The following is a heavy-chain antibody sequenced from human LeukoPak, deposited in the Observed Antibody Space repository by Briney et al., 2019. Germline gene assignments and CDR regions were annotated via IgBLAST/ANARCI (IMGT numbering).Heavy chain of an antibody. D-gene: IGHD6-19*01. J-gene: IGHJ4*02. CDR1: GYTFTGYY. Sequence: GASVEVSCKASGYTFTGYYMHWVRQAPGQGLEWMGWINPNSGGTNYAQKFQGRVTMTRDTSISTAYMELSRLRSDDTAVYYCAREPVAVAGTGLYYWGQGTLVTVSS. CDR2: INPNSGGT. CDR3: AREPVAVAGTGLYY. V-gene: IGHV1-2*02.